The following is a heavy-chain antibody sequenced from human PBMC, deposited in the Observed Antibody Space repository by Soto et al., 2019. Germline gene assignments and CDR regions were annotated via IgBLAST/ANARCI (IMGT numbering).Heavy chain of an antibody. CDR3: ARDRLIALTGLLQY. Sequence: QVQLVQSGAEVKKPGASVKVSCKTSGYPFTSYGINWVRQAPGQGPEWMGWISAYNGKTSYTQKFQGRVTMTTDTSTSTAYMELRSLRSDDTAVYYCARDRLIALTGLLQYWGQGTLVTVSS. J-gene: IGHJ4*02. CDR1: GYPFTSYG. CDR2: ISAYNGKT. V-gene: IGHV1-18*01. D-gene: IGHD3-9*01.